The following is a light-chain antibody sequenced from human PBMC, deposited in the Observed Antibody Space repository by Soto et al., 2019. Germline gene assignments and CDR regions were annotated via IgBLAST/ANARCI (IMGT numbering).Light chain of an antibody. CDR2: DTS. CDR1: QSVDSY. V-gene: IGKV3-11*01. J-gene: IGKJ3*01. Sequence: LTQSPAILSLSPGEKATLSCTASQSVDSYMAWYQQRPGQPPRLLIHDTSPRASGVPARFRGSGSGTDFTLTATSLEPEDFAVYYCQQRRNWVSFGPGTRV. CDR3: QQRRNWVS.